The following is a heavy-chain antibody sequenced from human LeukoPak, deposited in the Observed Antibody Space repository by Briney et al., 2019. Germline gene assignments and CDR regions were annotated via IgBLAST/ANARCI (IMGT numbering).Heavy chain of an antibody. Sequence: GGSLRLSCAASEFTFSSYAMYWVRQAPGKGLEWVSGIFGSGGSTHYADSVKGRFTISRDNSKNTVYLQMNSLRAEDTAVYYCAKTTTGYSSGRYPGWPVDYWGQGTLVTVSS. D-gene: IGHD6-19*01. CDR3: AKTTTGYSSGRYPGWPVDY. J-gene: IGHJ4*02. CDR2: IFGSGGST. V-gene: IGHV3-23*01. CDR1: EFTFSSYA.